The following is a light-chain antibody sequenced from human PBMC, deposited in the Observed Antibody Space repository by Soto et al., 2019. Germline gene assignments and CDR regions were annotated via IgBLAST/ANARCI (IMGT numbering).Light chain of an antibody. J-gene: IGLJ7*01. CDR1: TSNIGNNY. V-gene: IGLV1-51*02. Sequence: QSVLTQPPSVSAAPGQMVTISCSGYTSNIGNNYVSWYQQLPGTAPKLLIYENNKRPSGIPDRFSGSKSGTSATLGITGRQTGDEADYYGGTWDSSLSVRVFGGGTQLTVL. CDR3: GTWDSSLSVRV. CDR2: ENN.